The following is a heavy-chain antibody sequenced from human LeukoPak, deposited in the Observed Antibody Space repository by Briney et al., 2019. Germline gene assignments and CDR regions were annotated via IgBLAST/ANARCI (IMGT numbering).Heavy chain of an antibody. Sequence: SETLSLTCTVSGGSISSSSYYWGWIRQPPGKGLEWIGSIYYSGSTYYNPSLKSRVTISVDTSKNQFSLKVTSVTAADTAVYYCARDLGMAGIAPVDYWGQGTLVTVSS. J-gene: IGHJ4*02. CDR2: IYYSGST. CDR1: GGSISSSSYY. D-gene: IGHD6-19*01. CDR3: ARDLGMAGIAPVDY. V-gene: IGHV4-39*07.